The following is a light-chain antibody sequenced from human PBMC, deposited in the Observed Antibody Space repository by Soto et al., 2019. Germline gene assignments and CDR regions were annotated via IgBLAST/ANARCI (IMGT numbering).Light chain of an antibody. CDR1: QSVSSY. Sequence: EIVLTQSPATLSLSPGERATLSCRASQSVSSYFAWYQQKPGQAPRLLIYDASNRATGVPARFSGSGSGTEFTLTISSLEPEDFAVYYCQQRTNWPTFGQGTKVEIK. CDR3: QQRTNWPT. CDR2: DAS. J-gene: IGKJ1*01. V-gene: IGKV3-11*01.